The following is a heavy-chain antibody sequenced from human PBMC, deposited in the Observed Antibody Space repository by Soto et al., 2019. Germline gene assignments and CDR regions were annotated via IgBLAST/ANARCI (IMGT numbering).Heavy chain of an antibody. J-gene: IGHJ4*02. D-gene: IGHD3-10*01. Sequence: ASVKVSCKTSGYTFSSIGISWVRQAPGQGLEWMGWISPHKDDTYYAQRLQGRVTMTTDTSTSTAYMELRSLRSDDTAVYFCARDLDGSGSYYTNYWGQGTLVTVYS. CDR1: GYTFSSIG. CDR3: ARDLDGSGSYYTNY. V-gene: IGHV1-18*01. CDR2: ISPHKDDT.